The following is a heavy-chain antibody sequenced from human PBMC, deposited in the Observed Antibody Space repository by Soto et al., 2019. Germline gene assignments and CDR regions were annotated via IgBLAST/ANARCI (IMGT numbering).Heavy chain of an antibody. CDR1: GGSISSSSYY. D-gene: IGHD3-10*01. V-gene: IGHV4-39*01. Sequence: QLQLQESGPGLVKPSETLSLTCTVSGGSISSSSYYWGWIRQPPGKGLEWIGSIYYSGSTYYNPSLKSRVTISVDTSKNQFSLKLSSVTAADTAVYYCARQGGSGSYGPPNAFDIWGQGTMVTVSS. J-gene: IGHJ3*02. CDR2: IYYSGST. CDR3: ARQGGSGSYGPPNAFDI.